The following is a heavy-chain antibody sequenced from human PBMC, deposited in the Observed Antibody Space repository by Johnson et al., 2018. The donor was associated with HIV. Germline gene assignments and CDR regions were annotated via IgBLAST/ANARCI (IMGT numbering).Heavy chain of an antibody. CDR1: GFTFNTYA. D-gene: IGHD4-11*01. Sequence: VQLVESGGGVVRPGGSLRLSCAASGFTFNTYAMHWVRQAPGKGLQWVALMSYDGIKKYYADSVKGRFTISGDSSTNTVYLQMNSLRPEDTAVYHCARVRSSVPYHYSNYPLGAFDIWGQGTMVTVSS. V-gene: IGHV3-30-3*01. CDR3: ARVRSSVPYHYSNYPLGAFDI. J-gene: IGHJ3*02. CDR2: MSYDGIKK.